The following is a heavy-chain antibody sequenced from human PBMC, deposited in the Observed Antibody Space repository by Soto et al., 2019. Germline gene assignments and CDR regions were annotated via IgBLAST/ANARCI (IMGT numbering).Heavy chain of an antibody. J-gene: IGHJ6*02. CDR3: ARSYYYDSSGYYFYYYYGMDV. D-gene: IGHD3-22*01. Sequence: QVQLQESGPGLVKPSETLSLTCTVSGGSISSYYWSWIRQPPGKGLEWIGYIYYSGSTNYNPSLKSRVPISVDTSKNQFSLKLSSVTAADTAVYYCARSYYYDSSGYYFYYYYGMDVWGQGTTVTVSS. V-gene: IGHV4-59*01. CDR2: IYYSGST. CDR1: GGSISSYY.